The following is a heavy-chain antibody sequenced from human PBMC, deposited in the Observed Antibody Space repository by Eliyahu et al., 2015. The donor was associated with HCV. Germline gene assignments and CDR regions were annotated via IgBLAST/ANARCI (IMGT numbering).Heavy chain of an antibody. Sequence: EVQLVESGGGLVKPGGSLRLSCAASGFTFSNAWXXWVRQSPGKGRGWVGRIKSKTDGGTTDYAAPVKDRFTISRDDSKNTLYLQMNSLKTEDTAVYYCTTDTERPTGTTFRQKRKPGYYYYYGMDVWGQGTTVTVSS. D-gene: IGHD1-7*01. CDR3: TTDTERPTGTTFRQKRKPGYYYYYGMDV. CDR1: GFTFSNAW. CDR2: IKSKTDGGTT. J-gene: IGHJ6*02. V-gene: IGHV3-15*01.